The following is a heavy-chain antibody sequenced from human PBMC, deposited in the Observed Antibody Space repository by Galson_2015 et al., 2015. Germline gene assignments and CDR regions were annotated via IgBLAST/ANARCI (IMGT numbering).Heavy chain of an antibody. V-gene: IGHV3-30*18. Sequence: SLRLSCAARGFTFSSCGMHWVRQAPGKGLEWVALISDEGSIKEYADSVKGRFTISRDNSKNTLSLQMNSLRAEDTAIYYCAKDNEGYCSDGHCYSYYYYGMDVWGQGTTVTV. D-gene: IGHD2-15*01. CDR2: ISDEGSIK. J-gene: IGHJ6*02. CDR1: GFTFSSCG. CDR3: AKDNEGYCSDGHCYSYYYYGMDV.